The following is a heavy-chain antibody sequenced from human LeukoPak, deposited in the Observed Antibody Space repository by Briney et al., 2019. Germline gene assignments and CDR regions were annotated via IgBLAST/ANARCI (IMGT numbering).Heavy chain of an antibody. CDR2: INGPGTTI. Sequence: SGGSLRLSCAASGFTFSNYEMNWVRQAPGKGLEWVSYINGPGTTIYYADFVKGRFTISRDDAKNSLYLQMNSLRAEDTAVYYCARNDPGDYWGQGALVTVSS. CDR3: ARNDPGDY. CDR1: GFTFSNYE. J-gene: IGHJ4*02. V-gene: IGHV3-48*03. D-gene: IGHD3-16*01.